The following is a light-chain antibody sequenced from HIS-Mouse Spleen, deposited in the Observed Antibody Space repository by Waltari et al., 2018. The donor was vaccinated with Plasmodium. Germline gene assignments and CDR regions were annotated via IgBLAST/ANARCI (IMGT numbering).Light chain of an antibody. CDR2: DAS. CDR1: PSVSSY. V-gene: IGKV3-11*01. J-gene: IGKJ4*01. Sequence: EIVLTQSPATLSLSPGERATLSCRPSPSVSSYLAWYQQKPGQAPRLLIYDASNRATGIPARFSGSGSGTDFTLTISSLEPEDFAVYYCQQRSNWPPLTFGGGTKVEIK. CDR3: QQRSNWPPLT.